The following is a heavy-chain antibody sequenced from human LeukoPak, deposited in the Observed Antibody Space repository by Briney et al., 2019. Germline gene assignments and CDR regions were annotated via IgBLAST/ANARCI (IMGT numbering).Heavy chain of an antibody. D-gene: IGHD2-8*01. Sequence: ASVKVSCKASGGTFSSYAISWVRQAPGQGLEWIGGIIPIFGTANYAQKFQGRVTITTDESTSTAYMELSSLRSEDTAVYYCARGVWGHCTNGVCSDYYYYYMDVWGKGTTVTVSS. CDR1: GGTFSSYA. CDR3: ARGVWGHCTNGVCSDYYYYYMDV. J-gene: IGHJ6*03. V-gene: IGHV1-69*05. CDR2: IIPIFGTA.